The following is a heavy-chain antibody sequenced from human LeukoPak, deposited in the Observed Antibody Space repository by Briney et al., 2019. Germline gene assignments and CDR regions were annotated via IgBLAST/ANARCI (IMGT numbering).Heavy chain of an antibody. CDR2: MNPNSGNT. D-gene: IGHD1-14*01. CDR3: ARGRTRKGNWFDP. CDR1: GYTFTSYD. Sequence: ASVKVSCKASGYTFTSYDINWVRQATGQGLEWMGWMNPNSGNTGYAQKFQGRVTMTRNTSISTAYMELSSLRSGDTAVYYCARGRTRKGNWFDPWGQGTLVTVSS. J-gene: IGHJ5*02. V-gene: IGHV1-8*01.